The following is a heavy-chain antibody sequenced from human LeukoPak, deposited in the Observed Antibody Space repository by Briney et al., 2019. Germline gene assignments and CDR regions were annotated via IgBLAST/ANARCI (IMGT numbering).Heavy chain of an antibody. Sequence: SQTLFLTCTVSGGSISSGSYYWSWIRQPAGKGLEWIGRIYTSGSTNYNPSLKSRVTISVDTSKNQFSLKLCSVTAADTAVYYSARDTLFDYWGQGTLVTVSS. CDR2: IYTSGST. J-gene: IGHJ4*02. CDR1: GGSISSGSYY. V-gene: IGHV4-61*02. CDR3: ARDTLFDY.